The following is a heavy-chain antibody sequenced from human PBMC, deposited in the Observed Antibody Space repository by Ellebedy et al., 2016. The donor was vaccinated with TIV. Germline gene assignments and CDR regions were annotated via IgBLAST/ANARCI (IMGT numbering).Heavy chain of an antibody. CDR2: LHYSGNT. D-gene: IGHD3-10*01. CDR1: GGSISSSSYY. Sequence: SETLSLTXTVSGGSISSSSYYWTWIRQPPGKGLEWIGSLHYSGNTYYNPSLKSRVTISEDTSQNQFSLKLSSVTAADTAVYFCARGGEDFDSWGQGTLVTVSS. CDR3: ARGGEDFDS. V-gene: IGHV4-39*07. J-gene: IGHJ4*02.